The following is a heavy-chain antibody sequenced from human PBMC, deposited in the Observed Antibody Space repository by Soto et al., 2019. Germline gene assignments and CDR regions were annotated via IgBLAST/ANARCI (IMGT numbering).Heavy chain of an antibody. CDR2: MNPNSGNT. CDR1: GYTFTSYD. CDR3: ARQKVDTAMVDY. D-gene: IGHD5-18*01. Sequence: ASVKVSCKASGYTFTSYDINWVRQATGQGLEWMGWMNPNSGNTGYAQKFQGRVTMTRNTSISTAYMELSSLRSEDTAVYYCARQKVDTAMVDYWGQGTLVTVSS. J-gene: IGHJ4*02. V-gene: IGHV1-8*01.